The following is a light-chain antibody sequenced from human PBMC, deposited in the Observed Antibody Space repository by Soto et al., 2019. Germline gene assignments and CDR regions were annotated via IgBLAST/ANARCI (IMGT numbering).Light chain of an antibody. Sequence: KLLTQSPGTLSLSPGERATLFCRASQSLSSSLAWYQQKSGQAPRLIIYGTSRRATGVPVRFGGSGSGTDFTLTISSLQSEDFGVYFCQQYDNWPWTFGQGTKVEMK. CDR3: QQYDNWPWT. V-gene: IGKV3-15*01. CDR1: QSLSSS. CDR2: GTS. J-gene: IGKJ1*01.